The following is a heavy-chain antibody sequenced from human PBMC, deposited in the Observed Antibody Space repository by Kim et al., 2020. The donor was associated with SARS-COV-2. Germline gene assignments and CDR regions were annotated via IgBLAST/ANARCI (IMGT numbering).Heavy chain of an antibody. CDR3: AKPEDRGYYFDY. J-gene: IGHJ4*02. Sequence: GGSLRLSCAASGFTFDDYAMHWVHQAPGKGLEWVSLISWDGGSTYYADSAKGRFTISRDNSKNYLYLQMNSHRAEDTALSYCAKPEDRGYYFDYWGQGTL. D-gene: IGHD3-22*01. CDR1: GFTFDDYA. CDR2: ISWDGGST. V-gene: IGHV3-43D*03.